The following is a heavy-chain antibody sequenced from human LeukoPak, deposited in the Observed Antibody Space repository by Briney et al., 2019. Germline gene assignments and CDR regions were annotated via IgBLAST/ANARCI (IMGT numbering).Heavy chain of an antibody. D-gene: IGHD6-19*01. CDR2: ISDGGGST. V-gene: IGHV3-23*01. J-gene: IGHJ6*02. CDR3: AKDRPTGGSGWGYGMNV. Sequence: GGSLRFSCAASGFTFISYAMSWVRQAPGKGLEWVSVISDGGGSTYHADSVKGRFTISRDNSKNTLYLQMNSLRAEDTAVYYCAKDRPTGGSGWGYGMNVWGQGTTVTVSS. CDR1: GFTFISYA.